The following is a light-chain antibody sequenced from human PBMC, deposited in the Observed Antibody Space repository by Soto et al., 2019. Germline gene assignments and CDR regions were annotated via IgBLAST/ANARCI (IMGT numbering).Light chain of an antibody. V-gene: IGKV3-11*01. J-gene: IGKJ1*01. Sequence: EIVLAQSPTTLSFSPGERATLSRRASQSVGSSLAWYQQKLGQAPRLLIYAASDRATGIPGRFSGSGSGTDFTLITSSLEPEDFAFYYCQQGNTWPWTFGQGTKVDIK. CDR2: AAS. CDR3: QQGNTWPWT. CDR1: QSVGSS.